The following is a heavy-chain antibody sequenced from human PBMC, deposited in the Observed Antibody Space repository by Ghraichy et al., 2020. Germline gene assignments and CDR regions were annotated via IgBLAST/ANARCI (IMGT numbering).Heavy chain of an antibody. J-gene: IGHJ5*02. CDR2: ISVGNGNT. D-gene: IGHD5-12*01. V-gene: IGHV1-3*01. Sequence: ASVKVSCKASGYIPNNYGLHWVRQAPGQRFEWMGWISVGNGNTKYSQKFQGRVTITRGTSASIVDMELSSLRPEDTAVYYCARDRGIVGTRRNLWFDTWGQGTLVSVSS. CDR3: ARDRGIVGTRRNLWFDT. CDR1: GYIPNNYG.